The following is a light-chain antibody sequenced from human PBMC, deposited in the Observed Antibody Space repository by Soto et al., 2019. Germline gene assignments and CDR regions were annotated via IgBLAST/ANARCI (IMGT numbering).Light chain of an antibody. J-gene: IGKJ2*01. CDR3: QQYNNYST. Sequence: DIQMTQSPSTLSASVGDRVTITCRASQSIRSWLAWYQQKPGKAPRLLIYKASSLESGVPSRFSGSGSGTEFTLTISSLQPDDFATYYCQQYNNYSTFGQGTKLEIK. V-gene: IGKV1-5*03. CDR1: QSIRSW. CDR2: KAS.